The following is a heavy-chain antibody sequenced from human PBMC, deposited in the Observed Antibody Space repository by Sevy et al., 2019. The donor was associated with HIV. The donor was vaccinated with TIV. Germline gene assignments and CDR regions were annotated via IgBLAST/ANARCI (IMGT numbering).Heavy chain of an antibody. V-gene: IGHV3-30*03. CDR3: VTDMVTTNY. Sequence: GGSLRLSCAVSGLNLRRNGMHWVRQAPGKGLEWVAVISDDGSKKYYADSLKGRFTISRDNSKNTLYLQINSLRVEDTDVYYCVTDMVTTNYWGQGTLVTVSS. J-gene: IGHJ4*02. D-gene: IGHD5-12*01. CDR1: GLNLRRNG. CDR2: ISDDGSKK.